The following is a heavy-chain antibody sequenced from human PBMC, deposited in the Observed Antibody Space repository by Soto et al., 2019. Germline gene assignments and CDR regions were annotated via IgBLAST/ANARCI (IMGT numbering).Heavy chain of an antibody. V-gene: IGHV4-31*03. CDR2: IYYSGST. D-gene: IGHD3-16*01. J-gene: IGHJ3*02. Sequence: SETLSLTCTVSGGSISSCGYYWSWIRQHPGKGLEWIGYIYYSGSTYYNPSLKSRVTISVDTSKNQFSLKLSSVTAADTAVYYCARVMMNAFDSWGQGTMVTVSS. CDR3: ARVMMNAFDS. CDR1: GGSISSCGYY.